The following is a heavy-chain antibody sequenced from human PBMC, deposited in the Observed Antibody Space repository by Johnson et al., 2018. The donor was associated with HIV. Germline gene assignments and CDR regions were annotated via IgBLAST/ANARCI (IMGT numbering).Heavy chain of an antibody. CDR2: ISGSGGST. V-gene: IGHV3-23*04. CDR3: ARGRDSSGFNDAFDI. D-gene: IGHD3-22*01. J-gene: IGHJ3*02. CDR1: GFTFSSYA. Sequence: MLLVESGGGLVQPGGSLRLSCEASGFTFSSYAMSWVRQAPGKGLEWVSAISGSGGSTYYADSVNGRFTISRDNSKNTLYLQMNSLRAGDTAVYYCARGRDSSGFNDAFDIWGQGTMVTVSS.